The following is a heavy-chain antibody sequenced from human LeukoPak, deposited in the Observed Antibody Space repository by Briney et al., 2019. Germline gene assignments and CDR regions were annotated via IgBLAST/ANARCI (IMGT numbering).Heavy chain of an antibody. CDR2: IYYSGST. CDR3: AREDQTFDY. V-gene: IGHV4-59*01. J-gene: IGHJ4*02. CDR1: GGSISSYY. Sequence: SETLSLTCTVSGGSISSYYWSWIRQPPGKGLEWIGYIYYSGSTNYNPSLKSRVTISVDTSKNQFSLKLSSVTAADTAVYYCAREDQTFDYWGQGTLVTVSS.